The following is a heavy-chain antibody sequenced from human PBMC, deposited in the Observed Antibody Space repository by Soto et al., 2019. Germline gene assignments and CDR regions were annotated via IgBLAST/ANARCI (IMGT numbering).Heavy chain of an antibody. CDR2: IGTGGDT. Sequence: EVQLVESGGGLVQPGGSLRLSCAASGATLSSYDMHWVRQATGKGLEWVSAIGTGGDTYYSGSVEGRFTISREYGENSVYLQMNSLRVEDTAVYYCARERITTSTWDALGLWGQGTMVTVSS. CDR3: ARERITTSTWDALGL. D-gene: IGHD4-4*01. V-gene: IGHV3-13*01. J-gene: IGHJ3*01. CDR1: GATLSSYD.